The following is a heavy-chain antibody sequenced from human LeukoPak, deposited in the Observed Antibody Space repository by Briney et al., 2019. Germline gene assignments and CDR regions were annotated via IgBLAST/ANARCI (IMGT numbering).Heavy chain of an antibody. CDR1: GYTFTNYG. CDR3: ARSNSGSYYHFDY. Sequence: ASVKVSCKASGYTFTNYGITWVRQAPVQGLEWMGWISTYNDNTNYAQKFQGRVTMSTDTSTSTAYMELRGLTSDDTAVYSCARSNSGSYYHFDYWGQGTLVTVSS. V-gene: IGHV1-18*01. D-gene: IGHD1-26*01. J-gene: IGHJ4*02. CDR2: ISTYNDNT.